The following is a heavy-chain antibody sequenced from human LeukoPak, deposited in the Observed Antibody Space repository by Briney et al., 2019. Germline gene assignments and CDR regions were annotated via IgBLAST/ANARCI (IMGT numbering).Heavy chain of an antibody. D-gene: IGHD6-19*01. CDR1: GFTLSIHW. CDR3: AKAREDSSGWYHLYYYYGMDV. V-gene: IGHV3-7*03. Sequence: GGSLRLSCAASGFTLSIHWMIWVRQAPGKGLECVANIKQEGIEKYYLGSVKGRFIISRDNAKNSLYLQMNSLRAEDTALYYCAKAREDSSGWYHLYYYYGMDVWGQGTTVTVSS. J-gene: IGHJ6*02. CDR2: IKQEGIEK.